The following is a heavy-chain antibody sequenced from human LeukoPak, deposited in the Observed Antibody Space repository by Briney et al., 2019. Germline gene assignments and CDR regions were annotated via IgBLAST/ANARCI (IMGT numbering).Heavy chain of an antibody. CDR2: INPNSGGT. CDR1: GYTFTGYY. CDR3: TRGPITGDFDY. Sequence: ASVKVSCKASGYTFTGYYMHWVRQAPGQGLEWMGWINPNSGGTNSAQKFQGRITMTRDTPISTAYMELSGLRSDDTALYYCTRGPITGDFDYWGQGTLVTVSS. J-gene: IGHJ4*02. D-gene: IGHD7-27*01. V-gene: IGHV1-2*02.